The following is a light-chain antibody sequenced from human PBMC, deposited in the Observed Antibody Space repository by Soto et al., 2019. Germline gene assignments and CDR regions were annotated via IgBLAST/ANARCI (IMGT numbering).Light chain of an antibody. CDR1: QSVSNN. J-gene: IGKJ4*01. CDR3: QQYNKWLLT. V-gene: IGKV3-15*01. CDR2: FAS. Sequence: EIVMTQSPATLSVSPGERATLSCRASQSVSNNLAWYQQKPGQAPRLLIYFASTRATGIPARFSGSGSGTEFTLTISSLQSEDSAVYYCQQYNKWLLTFGGGTKVETK.